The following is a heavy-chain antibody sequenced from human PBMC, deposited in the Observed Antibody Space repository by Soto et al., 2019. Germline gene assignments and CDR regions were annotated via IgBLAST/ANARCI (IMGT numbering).Heavy chain of an antibody. V-gene: IGHV1-3*01. CDR1: GYTFTSYA. CDR3: ARDPSGWYYFDY. CDR2: INAGNGNT. Sequence: ASVKVSCKASGYTFTSYAMHWVRQAPGQRLEWMGWINAGNGNTKYSQKFQGRVTITRDTSASTAYMELSSLRSEDTAVYYCARDPSGWYYFDYWGQGTLITVSS. D-gene: IGHD6-19*01. J-gene: IGHJ4*02.